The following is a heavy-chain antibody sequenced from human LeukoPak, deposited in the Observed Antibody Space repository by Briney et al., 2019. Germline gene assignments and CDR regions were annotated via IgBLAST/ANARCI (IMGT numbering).Heavy chain of an antibody. CDR3: ARLYGTYPGWFDP. V-gene: IGHV3-33*01. J-gene: IGHJ5*02. CDR2: IWYDGSNK. CDR1: GFTFSSYG. D-gene: IGHD4-17*01. Sequence: GGSLRLSCAASGFTFSSYGMHWVRQAPGKGLEWVAVIWYDGSNKYYADSVKGRFTISRDNSKNTLYLQMNSLRAEDTAVYYCARLYGTYPGWFDPWGQGTLVTVSP.